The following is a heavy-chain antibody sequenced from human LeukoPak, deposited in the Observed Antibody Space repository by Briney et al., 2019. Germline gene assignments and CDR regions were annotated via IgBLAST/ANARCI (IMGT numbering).Heavy chain of an antibody. Sequence: SETLSLTCTVSGGSISSSSYYWGWIRQPPGKGLEWIGSIYYSGSTYYNPSLKSRVTISVDTSKNQFSLKLSSVTAADTAVYYCARQAFNPSIAAAGLEGYWGQGTLVTVSS. J-gene: IGHJ4*02. CDR3: ARQAFNPSIAAAGLEGY. D-gene: IGHD6-13*01. CDR1: GGSISSSSYY. V-gene: IGHV4-39*07. CDR2: IYYSGST.